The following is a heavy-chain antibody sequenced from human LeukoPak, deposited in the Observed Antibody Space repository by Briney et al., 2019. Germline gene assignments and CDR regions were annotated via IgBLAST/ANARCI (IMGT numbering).Heavy chain of an antibody. CDR3: ARQFDP. J-gene: IGHJ5*02. Sequence: SETLSLTCTVSGASFSNYYWSWIRQPPGKGLEWIGHIYSSGSTNYNPSLKSRLAISLDTSKNQFSLRLSSVTAADTAVYYCARQFDPWGQGILVTVSS. V-gene: IGHV4-59*08. CDR1: GASFSNYY. CDR2: IYSSGST.